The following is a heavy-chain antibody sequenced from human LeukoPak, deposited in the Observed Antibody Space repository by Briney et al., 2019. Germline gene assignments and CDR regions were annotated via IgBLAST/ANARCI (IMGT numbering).Heavy chain of an antibody. CDR1: GGSISSYY. V-gene: IGHV4-4*07. Sequence: SETLSLTCTVSGGSISSYYGSWIRQPAGKGLEWIGRIYTSGSTNYNPSLKSRVTMSVDTSKDQFSLKLSSVTAAHTAVYYCARQRTSMVVTARNWFDPWGQGTLVTVSS. CDR3: ARQRTSMVVTARNWFDP. D-gene: IGHD2-21*02. CDR2: IYTSGST. J-gene: IGHJ5*02.